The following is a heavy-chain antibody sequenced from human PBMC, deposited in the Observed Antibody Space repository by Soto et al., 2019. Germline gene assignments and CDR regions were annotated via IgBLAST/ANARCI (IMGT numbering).Heavy chain of an antibody. D-gene: IGHD4-17*01. J-gene: IGHJ3*02. Sequence: AGGSLRLSCAASGFTFITYSMNWVRQAPGKGLEWVSSISSTSSYIYYADSVEGRFTISRDNAKNSLYLQMNSLRAEDTAVYYCARDRHGDYAFDIWGQGTMVTVSS. CDR3: ARDRHGDYAFDI. V-gene: IGHV3-21*01. CDR2: ISSTSSYI. CDR1: GFTFITYS.